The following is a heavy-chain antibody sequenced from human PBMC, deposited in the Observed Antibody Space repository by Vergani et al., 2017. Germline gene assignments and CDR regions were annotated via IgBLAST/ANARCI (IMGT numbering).Heavy chain of an antibody. D-gene: IGHD2-2*01. CDR3: ASVWFSHVVVPAATRSPPDPQTANYYYYMDV. V-gene: IGHV4-34*01. CDR2: INHSGST. CDR1: GGSFSGYY. Sequence: QVQLQQWGAGLLKPSETLSLTCAVYGGSFSGYYWSWIRQPPGKGLEWIGEINHSGSTNYNPSLQSRVIISVATSQNQFSLKLSSVTAADTAVYYCASVWFSHVVVPAATRSPPDPQTANYYYYMDVWGKGTTVTVSS. J-gene: IGHJ6*03.